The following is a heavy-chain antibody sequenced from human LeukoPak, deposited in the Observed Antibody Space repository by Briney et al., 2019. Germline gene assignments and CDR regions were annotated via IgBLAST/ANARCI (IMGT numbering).Heavy chain of an antibody. D-gene: IGHD3-22*01. V-gene: IGHV5-51*01. Sequence: GASLKISCKGSGYRFTSYWIGWVRQLPGKGLEWMGIIYPGDSDTRYSPSFQGQVTISADKSISTAYLQWSSLKASDTAMYYCARLDLNYYDSSGYYIFDYWGQGTLVTVSS. CDR1: GYRFTSYW. J-gene: IGHJ4*02. CDR3: ARLDLNYYDSSGYYIFDY. CDR2: IYPGDSDT.